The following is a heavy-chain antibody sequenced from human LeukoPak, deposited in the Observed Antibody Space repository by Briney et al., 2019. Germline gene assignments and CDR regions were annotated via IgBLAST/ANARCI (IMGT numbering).Heavy chain of an antibody. Sequence: SETLSLTCTVSGGSISRGGYYWSWIRQHPGKGLEWIGYIYYSGSTYYNPSLKSRVTISVDKSKSQFSLKLSSVTAADTAVYYCARGQQLAFDYWGQGTLVTVSS. CDR3: ARGQQLAFDY. CDR1: GGSISRGGYY. V-gene: IGHV4-31*03. J-gene: IGHJ4*02. CDR2: IYYSGST. D-gene: IGHD6-13*01.